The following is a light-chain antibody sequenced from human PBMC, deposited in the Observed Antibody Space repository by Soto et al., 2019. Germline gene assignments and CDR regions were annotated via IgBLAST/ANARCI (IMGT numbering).Light chain of an antibody. Sequence: EIVLTQSPGTLSLSPEERATLSCRASQSVSSSYLAWYQQKPGQAPRLLICGASSRATGIPDRFSGSGSGTDFTLTISRLEPEDFAVYYCQQYGSSPWTFGQGTKVDIK. J-gene: IGKJ1*01. CDR1: QSVSSSY. CDR2: GAS. V-gene: IGKV3-20*01. CDR3: QQYGSSPWT.